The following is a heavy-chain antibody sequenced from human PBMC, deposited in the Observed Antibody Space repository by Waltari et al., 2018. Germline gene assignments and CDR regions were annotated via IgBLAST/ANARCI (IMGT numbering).Heavy chain of an antibody. J-gene: IGHJ1*01. CDR3: ARGDCSSTSCYSLES. CDR1: GFNIKDFA. V-gene: IGHV3-30*01. Sequence: QVHLVESGGGVVQSGKSLRLSCAASGFNIKDFAMTWGRQAPGQGLEWVSVISSDGTNKYYADSVKGRFTISRDNSGGTLYLQMNSLRPQDTAIYFCARGDCSSTSCYSLESWGHGTLVTVS. D-gene: IGHD2-2*01. CDR2: ISSDGTNK.